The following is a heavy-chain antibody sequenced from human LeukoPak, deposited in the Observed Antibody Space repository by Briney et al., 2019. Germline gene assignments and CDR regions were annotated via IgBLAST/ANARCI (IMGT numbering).Heavy chain of an antibody. V-gene: IGHV3-23*01. J-gene: IGHJ4*02. CDR3: AKDLGRYRNNYFDY. D-gene: IGHD1-26*01. CDR1: GFTFSSYA. CDR2: SSGSGGCT. Sequence: GGSLRLSCAASGFTFSSYAMSWVRQAPEKGLEWVSTSSGSGGCTYYADSVKGGFTISRVDSKNTLYLQMNSLRAEDTAVYYCAKDLGRYRNNYFDYWGQGTLVTVSS.